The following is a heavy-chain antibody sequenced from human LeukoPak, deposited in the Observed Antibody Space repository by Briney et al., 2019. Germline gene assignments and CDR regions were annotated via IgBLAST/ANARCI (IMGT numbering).Heavy chain of an antibody. J-gene: IGHJ6*02. CDR1: GYTFTSYY. D-gene: IGHD6-13*01. CDR3: ARDSSGIAAAGFLRTYYYYGMDV. Sequence: ASVKVSCKASGYTFTSYYMHWVRQAPGQGLEWMGIINPSGGSTSYAQKFQGRVTMTRDTSTSTVYMELSSLRSEDTAVYYCARDSSGIAAAGFLRTYYYYGMDVWGQGTTVTVSS. CDR2: INPSGGST. V-gene: IGHV1-46*01.